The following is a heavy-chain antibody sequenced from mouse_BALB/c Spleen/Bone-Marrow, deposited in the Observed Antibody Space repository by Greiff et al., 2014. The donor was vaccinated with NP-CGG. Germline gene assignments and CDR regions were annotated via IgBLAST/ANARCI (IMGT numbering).Heavy chain of an antibody. CDR1: GFTFSNFG. J-gene: IGHJ4*01. CDR3: ARSTWSYYNGMDY. Sequence: EVKLMESGGGLVQPGGSRKLSCAASGFTFSNFGIHWVRQAPEKGLEWVAYISGVSSTIYYADTVKGRFTISRDNPKNTQFLQMTSLRSEDTAMYYCARSTWSYYNGMDYWGQGTSVTVSS. CDR2: ISGVSSTI. D-gene: IGHD1-1*01. V-gene: IGHV5-17*02.